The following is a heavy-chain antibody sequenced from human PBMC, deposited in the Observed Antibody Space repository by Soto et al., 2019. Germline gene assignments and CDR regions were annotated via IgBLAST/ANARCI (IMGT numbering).Heavy chain of an antibody. Sequence: PSETLSLTCTVSGGSISSSSYFWGWIRQPPGKGLEWIGNIHYRGVTYYNASLKSRVTISVDTPKNQFSLKLSSVTAADSAVYSCARGIGYYFDSWGQGTLVTVSS. D-gene: IGHD5-12*01. CDR1: GGSISSSSYF. V-gene: IGHV4-39*01. CDR2: IHYRGVT. J-gene: IGHJ4*02. CDR3: ARGIGYYFDS.